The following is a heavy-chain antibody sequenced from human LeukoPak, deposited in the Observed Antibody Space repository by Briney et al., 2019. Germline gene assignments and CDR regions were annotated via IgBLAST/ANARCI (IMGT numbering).Heavy chain of an antibody. Sequence: GSLRLSCAASGFTLSSYWMHWVRQAPGKGLVWVSRINSGGTTTDYADSVKGRFTISRDNAQNTLYLQMNSLRDEDTAVYYCTRGVVGNYGNFDCWGQGTLVTVSS. J-gene: IGHJ4*02. CDR2: INSGGTTT. CDR1: GFTLSSYW. D-gene: IGHD1-26*01. V-gene: IGHV3-74*01. CDR3: TRGVVGNYGNFDC.